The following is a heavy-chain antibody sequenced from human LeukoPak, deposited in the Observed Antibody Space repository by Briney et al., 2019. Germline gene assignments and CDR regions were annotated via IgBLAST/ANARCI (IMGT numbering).Heavy chain of an antibody. D-gene: IGHD3-22*01. CDR3: AKVRMITMIAYDAFDI. CDR1: GFTFRSYA. Sequence: GGSLRLSCAASGFTFRSYAMSWVRQAPGKGLEWVSAISGSGGSTYYADSVKGRFTISRDDSKNTLYLQMNSLRAEDTAVYYCAKVRMITMIAYDAFDIWGQGTMVTVSS. J-gene: IGHJ3*02. V-gene: IGHV3-23*01. CDR2: ISGSGGST.